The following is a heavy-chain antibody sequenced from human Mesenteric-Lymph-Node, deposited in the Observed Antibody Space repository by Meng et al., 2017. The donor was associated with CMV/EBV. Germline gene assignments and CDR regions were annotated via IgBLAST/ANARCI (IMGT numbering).Heavy chain of an antibody. CDR3: ARITYFGDSDTFDV. Sequence: GGSLRLSCVASGFTFSSYWMAWVRQTPGKGLEWVANIGEDANDKHYVDSVRGRFTISRDNPKNSMDLQMNSLRAEDTAVYYCARITYFGDSDTFDVWGQGTMVTVPS. V-gene: IGHV3-7*01. CDR1: GFTFSSYW. CDR2: IGEDANDK. D-gene: IGHD4-17*01. J-gene: IGHJ3*01.